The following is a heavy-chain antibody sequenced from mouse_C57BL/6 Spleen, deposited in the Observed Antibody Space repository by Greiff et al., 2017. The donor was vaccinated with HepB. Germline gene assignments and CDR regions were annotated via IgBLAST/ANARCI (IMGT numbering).Heavy chain of an antibody. CDR1: GYTFTSYG. V-gene: IGHV1-81*01. CDR2: IYPRSGNT. Sequence: QVQLKQSGAELARPGASVKLSCKASGYTFTSYGISWVKQRTGQGLEWIGEIYPRSGNTYYNEKFKGKATLTADKSSNTAYMELRSLTSEDSAVYFCARTIITTVVAPHFDYWGKGTTLTVSS. D-gene: IGHD1-1*01. J-gene: IGHJ2*01. CDR3: ARTIITTVVAPHFDY.